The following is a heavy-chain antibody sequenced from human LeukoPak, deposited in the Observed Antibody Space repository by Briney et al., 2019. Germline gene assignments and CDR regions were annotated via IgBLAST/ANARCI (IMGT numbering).Heavy chain of an antibody. Sequence: SETLSLICTVSVDSISTYYWSWLRQPPGKGLEWLGYIYYSGTIKYNPSRKRRVTISVDTSKNQFSLKLSSVTAADTAVYYCARGRTDGYNNVNYFDYWGQGTLVTVSS. CDR3: ARGRTDGYNNVNYFDY. D-gene: IGHD5-24*01. CDR2: IYYSGTI. V-gene: IGHV4-59*01. CDR1: VDSISTYY. J-gene: IGHJ4*02.